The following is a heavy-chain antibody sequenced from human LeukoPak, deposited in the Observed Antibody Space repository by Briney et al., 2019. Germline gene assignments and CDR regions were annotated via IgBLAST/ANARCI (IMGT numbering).Heavy chain of an antibody. CDR2: INHSGST. CDR1: GGSFSGYY. Sequence: SETLSLTCAVYGGSFSGYYWSWIRQPPGKGLEWIGEINHSGSTNYNPSLKSRVTISVDTSKNQFSLKLSSVTAADTAVYYCARGYSNYAHWGQGTLVTVSS. D-gene: IGHD4-11*01. CDR3: ARGYSNYAH. V-gene: IGHV4-34*01. J-gene: IGHJ4*02.